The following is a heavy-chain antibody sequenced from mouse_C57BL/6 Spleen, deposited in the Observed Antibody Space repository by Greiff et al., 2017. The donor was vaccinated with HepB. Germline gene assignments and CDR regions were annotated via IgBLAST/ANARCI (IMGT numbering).Heavy chain of an antibody. Sequence: ESGPGLVKPSQSLSLTCSVTGYSITSGYYWNWIRQFPGNKLEWMGYISYDGSNNYNPSLKNRISITRDTSKNQFFLKLNSVTTEDTATYYCAREGYYYYGSSPAWFAYWGQGTLVTVSA. CDR3: AREGYYYYGSSPAWFAY. J-gene: IGHJ3*01. V-gene: IGHV3-6*01. CDR2: ISYDGSN. CDR1: GYSITSGYY. D-gene: IGHD1-1*01.